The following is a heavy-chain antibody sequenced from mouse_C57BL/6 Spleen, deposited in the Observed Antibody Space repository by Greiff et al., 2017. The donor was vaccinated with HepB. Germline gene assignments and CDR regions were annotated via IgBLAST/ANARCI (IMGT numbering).Heavy chain of an antibody. CDR1: GFTFSSYA. CDR3: TRAYYDGSSYDWYFDV. Sequence: EVQVVESGEGLVKPGGSLKLSCAASGFTFSSYAMSWVRQTPEKRLEWVAYISSGGDYIYYADTVKGRFTISRDNARNTLYLQMSSLKSEDTAMYYCTRAYYDGSSYDWYFDVWGTGTTVTVSS. CDR2: ISSGGDYI. J-gene: IGHJ1*03. D-gene: IGHD1-1*01. V-gene: IGHV5-9-1*02.